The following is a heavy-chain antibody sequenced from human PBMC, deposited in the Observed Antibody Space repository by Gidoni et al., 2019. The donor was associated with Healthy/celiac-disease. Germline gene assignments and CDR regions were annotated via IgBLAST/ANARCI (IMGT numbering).Heavy chain of an antibody. CDR3: VRGYRGFDQ. D-gene: IGHD1-26*01. J-gene: IGHJ5*02. Sequence: EVQLVESGGGLVQPGGSLRLSCAASGFTFSDHYMDWVRQGPGKGLGWVARSRNKAKSYTTEYAASVKGRFTISRDESQKLLYLQMNSLKTEDTAVYYCVRGYRGFDQWGQGTLVTVSS. CDR2: SRNKAKSYTT. CDR1: GFTFSDHY. V-gene: IGHV3-72*01.